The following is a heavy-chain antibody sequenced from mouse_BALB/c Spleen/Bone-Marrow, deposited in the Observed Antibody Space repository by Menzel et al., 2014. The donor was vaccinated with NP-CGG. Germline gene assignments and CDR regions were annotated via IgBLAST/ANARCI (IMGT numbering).Heavy chain of an antibody. J-gene: IGHJ2*02. V-gene: IGHV5-4*02. Sequence: EVQGVESGGGLVKPGGSLKLSCAASGFTFSEYYMYWVRQTPEKRLEWVATISDGGSYTYYPDSVKERFTISRDNAKNNLCLQMSSLKFEDTAMYYCARDRAAHYYGSSFYFDYGGQGTSLTVSS. CDR3: ARDRAAHYYGSSFYFDY. CDR1: GFTFSEYY. CDR2: ISDGGSYT. D-gene: IGHD1-1*01.